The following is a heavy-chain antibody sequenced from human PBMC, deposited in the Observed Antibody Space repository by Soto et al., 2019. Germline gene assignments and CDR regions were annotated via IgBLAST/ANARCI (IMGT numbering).Heavy chain of an antibody. CDR3: ATVATHSYNWVDS. CDR2: INSDGIRT. Sequence: EVQLVESGGTLVQPGGSLRLSCAASGFTFNTYWMHWVRQAPGKGLEWVSRINSDGIRTTYADSGKGRFTISRDNAKNTVYLQMNSLRAEDTAVYYCATVATHSYNWVDSWGQGTLVTVSS. D-gene: IGHD5-12*01. CDR1: GFTFNTYW. J-gene: IGHJ5*01. V-gene: IGHV3-74*01.